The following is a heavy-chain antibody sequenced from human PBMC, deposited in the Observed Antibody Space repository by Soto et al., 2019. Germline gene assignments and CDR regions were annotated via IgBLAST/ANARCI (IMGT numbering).Heavy chain of an antibody. CDR2: IYVTGAV. Sequence: SETLSLTCSVSGAALNSGDYYWSWIRQVPGKGLEWIGHIYVTGAVDYNPSLRDRITISQDTSERQFSLNLRLVTAADTAVYYCARLRIATNNYKWFDPWGQGTLVTVSS. V-gene: IGHV4-31*03. D-gene: IGHD2-21*01. CDR1: GAALNSGDYY. CDR3: ARLRIATNNYKWFDP. J-gene: IGHJ5*02.